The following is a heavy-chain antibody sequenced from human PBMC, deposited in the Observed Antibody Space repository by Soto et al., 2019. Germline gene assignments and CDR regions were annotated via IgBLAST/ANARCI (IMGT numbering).Heavy chain of an antibody. J-gene: IGHJ5*02. V-gene: IGHV4-61*01. D-gene: IGHD6-19*01. CDR1: GGSVSSDSYY. CDR3: ARVAGSFDP. CDR2: IYYSGST. Sequence: PSETLSLTCTVSGGSVSSDSYYWSWIRQPPGKGLEWIGYIYYSGSTNYNPSLKSRVTISVDTSKNQFSLKLSSVTAADTAVYYCARVAGSFDPWGQGTLVTVS.